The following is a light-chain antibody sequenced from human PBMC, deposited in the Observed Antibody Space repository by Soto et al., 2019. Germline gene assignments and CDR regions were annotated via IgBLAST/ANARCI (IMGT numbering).Light chain of an antibody. CDR3: QQYYSTPRT. J-gene: IGKJ1*01. Sequence: DIVMTQSPDSLAVSLGERATINCKSSQSVLYSSNNKNYLAWYQQKPAQPPKLLIYWASTRESGVPDRFSGSGSGTDFTLTISSLQAEDVAVYYCQQYYSTPRTFGQGTKV. V-gene: IGKV4-1*01. CDR1: QSVLYSSNNKNY. CDR2: WAS.